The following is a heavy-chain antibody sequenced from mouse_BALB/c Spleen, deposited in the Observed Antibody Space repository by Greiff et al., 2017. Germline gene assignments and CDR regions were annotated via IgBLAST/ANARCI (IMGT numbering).Heavy chain of an antibody. J-gene: IGHJ3*01. V-gene: IGHV1S29*02. CDR3: ARSHYYGFAY. CDR1: GYTFTDYN. CDR2: IYPYNGGT. D-gene: IGHD1-2*01. Sequence: VHVKQSGPELVKPGASVKISCKASGYTFTDYNMHWVKQSHGKSLEWIGYIYPYNGGTGYNQKFKSKATLTVDNSSSTAYMELRSLTSEDSAVYYCARSHYYGFAYWGQGTLVTVSA.